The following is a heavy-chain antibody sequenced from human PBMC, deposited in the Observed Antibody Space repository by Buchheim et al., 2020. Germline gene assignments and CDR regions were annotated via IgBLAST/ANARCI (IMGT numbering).Heavy chain of an antibody. D-gene: IGHD4-17*01. CDR2: IKTDGSGT. CDR3: ASRYGDYYYAMDV. CDR1: GFTFSSYW. J-gene: IGHJ6*02. V-gene: IGHV3-74*01. Sequence: EVQLVESGGGLVQPGGSLRLSCAASGFTFSSYWMHWVRQAPGEGLVWVSRIKTDGSGTSYADSVKGRFAISRDSAKNTLYLKMSSLRAEDSAVYYCASRYGDYYYAMDVWGQGTT.